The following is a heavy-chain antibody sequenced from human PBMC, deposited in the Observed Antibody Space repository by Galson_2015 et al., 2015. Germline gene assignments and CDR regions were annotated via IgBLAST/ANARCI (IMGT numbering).Heavy chain of an antibody. J-gene: IGHJ1*01. V-gene: IGHV3-48*03. CDR1: GFTFSSYD. Sequence: SLRLSCAASGFTFSSYDMNWVRQAPGKGLEWVSYISSSGSTIYYADSVKGRFTISRDNAKDSLYLQMNSLRAEDTAVYYCTNLYCSGGSCCLYFQRWGQGPLVTVSS. CDR3: TNLYCSGGSCCLYFQR. CDR2: ISSSGSTI. D-gene: IGHD2-15*01.